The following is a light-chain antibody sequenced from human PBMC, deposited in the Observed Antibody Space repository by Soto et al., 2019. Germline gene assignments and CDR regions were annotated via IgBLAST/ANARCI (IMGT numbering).Light chain of an antibody. J-gene: IGKJ1*01. CDR3: QHTFSSPPWT. Sequence: DILLTQSPSSLSASVGDRVTISCRASQNITIYLNWYQPKPGRAPKVLIYGTSTLQGGVSSRFSGRGSGTDFTLTISSLQPDDFSTYYCQHTFSSPPWTFGQGTTVDMK. V-gene: IGKV1-39*01. CDR1: QNITIY. CDR2: GTS.